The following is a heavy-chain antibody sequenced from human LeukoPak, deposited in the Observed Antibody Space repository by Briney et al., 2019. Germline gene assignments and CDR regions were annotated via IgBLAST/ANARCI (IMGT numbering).Heavy chain of an antibody. CDR1: GYTFTSYG. CDR2: ISAYNGNT. Sequence: ASVKVSCKASGYTFTSYGISWVRQAPGQGLEWMGWISAYNGNTDYAQKLQGRVTMTTDTSTSTAYMELRSLRSDDTAVYYCAGVCRGGYCSSTSSFDYWGQGTLVTVSS. V-gene: IGHV1-18*01. J-gene: IGHJ4*02. D-gene: IGHD2-2*01. CDR3: AGVCRGGYCSSTSSFDY.